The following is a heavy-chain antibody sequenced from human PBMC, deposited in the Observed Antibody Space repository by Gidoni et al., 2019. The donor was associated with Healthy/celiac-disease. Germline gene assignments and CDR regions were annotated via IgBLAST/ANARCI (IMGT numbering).Heavy chain of an antibody. J-gene: IGHJ6*02. CDR3: TTQAGYSSSWYSLYYYYGMDV. CDR1: GFTVSNAW. Sequence: EVQLVESGGGLVKPGGSLRLSCAASGFTVSNAWMSWVRQAPGKGLEGVGRIKSKPDGGTTDYAAPVKGRFTISRDDSKNTLYLQMNSLKTEDTAVYYCTTQAGYSSSWYSLYYYYGMDVWGQGTTVTVSS. D-gene: IGHD6-13*01. V-gene: IGHV3-15*01. CDR2: IKSKPDGGTT.